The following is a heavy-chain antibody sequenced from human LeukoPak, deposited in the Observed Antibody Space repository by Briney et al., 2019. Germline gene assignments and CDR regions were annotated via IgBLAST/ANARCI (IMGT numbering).Heavy chain of an antibody. CDR1: GYTFTSYG. CDR3: ATSSGWKSNIDY. J-gene: IGHJ4*02. Sequence: GASVKVSCKASGYTFTSYGISWVRQAPGQGLERMGWINPNSGGTNYAQKFQGRVTMTRDTSISTAYMELSRLRSDDTAVFYCATSSGWKSNIDYWGQGTLVTVSS. CDR2: INPNSGGT. V-gene: IGHV1-2*02. D-gene: IGHD6-19*01.